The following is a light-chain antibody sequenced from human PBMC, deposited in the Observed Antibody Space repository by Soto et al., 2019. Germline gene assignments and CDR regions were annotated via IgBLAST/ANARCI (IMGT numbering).Light chain of an antibody. Sequence: QSVLTQPPSASGSPGQSITISCTGSSSDVGAYHFVSWYQHHPGKAPKLILYEVTARPSGVSSRFSGSKSGNTASLTISGLQADDEANYYCSSYTSSNTPYVFGTGTKVTVL. CDR2: EVT. CDR1: SSDVGAYHF. J-gene: IGLJ1*01. V-gene: IGLV2-14*01. CDR3: SSYTSSNTPYV.